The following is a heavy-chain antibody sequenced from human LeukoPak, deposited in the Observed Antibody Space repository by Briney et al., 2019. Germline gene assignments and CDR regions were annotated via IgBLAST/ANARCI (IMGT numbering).Heavy chain of an antibody. CDR1: GGSFSGYY. D-gene: IGHD3-3*01. CDR2: INHSGST. CDR3: ARGIPVYGVIMIYYSYYMDV. V-gene: IGHV4-34*01. Sequence: KPSETLSLTCAVYGGSFSGYYWSWIRQPPGKGLEWIGEINHSGSTNYNPSLKSRVTISVDTSKNQFSLKLNSVTAADTAVYYCARGIPVYGVIMIYYSYYMDVWSKGTMVTVPS. J-gene: IGHJ6*03.